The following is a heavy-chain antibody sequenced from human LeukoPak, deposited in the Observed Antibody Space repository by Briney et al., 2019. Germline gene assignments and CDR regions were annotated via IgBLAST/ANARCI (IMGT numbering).Heavy chain of an antibody. CDR2: ISGSGGST. J-gene: IGHJ5*02. V-gene: IGHV3-23*01. CDR1: GFTFSSYA. Sequence: GVSLRLSCAASGFTFSSYAMSWVRQAPGKGLEWVSAISGSGGSTYYADSVKGRFTISRDNSKNTLYLQMNSLRAEDTAVYYCAKVGGPYCSSTSCQLRNWFDPWGQGTLVTVSS. D-gene: IGHD2-2*01. CDR3: AKVGGPYCSSTSCQLRNWFDP.